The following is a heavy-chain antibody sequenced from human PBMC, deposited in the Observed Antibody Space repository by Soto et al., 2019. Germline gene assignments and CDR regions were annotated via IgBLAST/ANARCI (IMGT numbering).Heavy chain of an antibody. V-gene: IGHV3-48*01. Sequence: GGSLRLSCASSGFTFSSYSMNWVRQAPGKGLEWVSYISSSSSTIYYADSVKGRLTISRDNAKNSLYLQMNSLRAEDTAVYYCARDLGSSWYPEYFQHWGQGTLVTVSS. CDR2: ISSSSSTI. CDR3: ARDLGSSWYPEYFQH. D-gene: IGHD6-13*01. CDR1: GFTFSSYS. J-gene: IGHJ1*01.